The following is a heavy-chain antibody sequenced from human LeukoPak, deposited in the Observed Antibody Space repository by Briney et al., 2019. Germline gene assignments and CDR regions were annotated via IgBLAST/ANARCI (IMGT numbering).Heavy chain of an antibody. D-gene: IGHD3-10*01. V-gene: IGHV4-4*07. CDR3: ARDLLWFGELTNWFDP. J-gene: IGHJ5*02. CDR2: IYTSGST. Sequence: SETLSLTCTVSGGSISSYYWSWIRQPAGKGLEWIGRIYTSGSTNYNPSLKSRVTMSVDTSKNQFSLKLSSVTAADTAVYYCARDLLWFGELTNWFDPWGQGTLVTVSS. CDR1: GGSISSYY.